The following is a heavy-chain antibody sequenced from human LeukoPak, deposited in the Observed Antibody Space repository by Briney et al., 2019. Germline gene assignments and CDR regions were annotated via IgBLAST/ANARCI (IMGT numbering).Heavy chain of an antibody. J-gene: IGHJ4*02. Sequence: GGSLRLSCAASGFTFRTYAMTWVRQAPGKGLEWVSAISGSGGSTYYADSVKGRFTISRDNSKNTLYLQMNSLRAEDTAVYYCAKVPLPNIVVVTAIPYYFDYWGQGTLVTVSS. CDR1: GFTFRTYA. D-gene: IGHD2-21*02. CDR2: ISGSGGST. CDR3: AKVPLPNIVVVTAIPYYFDY. V-gene: IGHV3-23*01.